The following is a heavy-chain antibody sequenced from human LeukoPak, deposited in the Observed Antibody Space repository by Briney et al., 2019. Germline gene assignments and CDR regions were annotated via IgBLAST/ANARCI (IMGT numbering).Heavy chain of an antibody. J-gene: IGHJ3*02. CDR3: ARGDPGSITMVRGEFDI. CDR2: IYYSGST. V-gene: IGHV4-61*08. Sequence: PSETLSLTCAVSGGSISSGGYSWSWIRQPPGKGLEWIGYIYYSGSTNYNPSLKSRVTISVDTSKNQFSLKLSSVTAADTAVYYCARGDPGSITMVRGEFDIWGQGTMVTVSS. D-gene: IGHD3-10*01. CDR1: GGSISSGGYS.